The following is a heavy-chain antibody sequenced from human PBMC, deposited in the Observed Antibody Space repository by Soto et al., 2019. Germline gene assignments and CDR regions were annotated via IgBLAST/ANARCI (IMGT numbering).Heavy chain of an antibody. D-gene: IGHD5-12*01. CDR2: ISWNSGSI. V-gene: IGHV3-9*01. Sequence: PGGSLRLSCAASGFTFDDYAMHWVRQAPGKGLEWVSGISWNSGSIGYADSVKGRFTISRDNAKNSLYLQMNSLRAEDTALYYCAKDIGIVATITMDVWGQGTTVTVSS. CDR3: AKDIGIVATITMDV. J-gene: IGHJ6*02. CDR1: GFTFDDYA.